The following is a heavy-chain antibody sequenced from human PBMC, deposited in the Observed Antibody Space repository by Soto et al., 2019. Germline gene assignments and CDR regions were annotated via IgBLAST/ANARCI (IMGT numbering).Heavy chain of an antibody. CDR2: ISNSGRT. CDR3: ARRNSGGNRLDP. V-gene: IGHV4-61*01. Sequence: PPETLSLTCVVSGGPVSSGTYYWTWIRQPPGKGLEWIGYISNSGRTNYNPSHKSRVPISADTSKNQISPKQNSVTVADTAVYYCARRNSGGNRLDPWGQGNLVTVS. D-gene: IGHD2-21*01. J-gene: IGHJ5*02. CDR1: GGPVSSGTYY.